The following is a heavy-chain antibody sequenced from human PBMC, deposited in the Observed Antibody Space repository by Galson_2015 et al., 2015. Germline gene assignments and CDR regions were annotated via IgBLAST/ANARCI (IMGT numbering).Heavy chain of an antibody. CDR3: ASHNVYCNGDSCYRGVGFDY. V-gene: IGHV3-7*01. CDR2: IRQDGSEN. CDR1: GFTFSTYW. Sequence: SLRLSCAASGFTFSTYWMSWVRQAPGKGLEWVASIRQDGSENYYVDSVRGRFTISRDNAKSSVYLQMYGLRAEDTAVYYCASHNVYCNGDSCYRGVGFDYWGQGTLVTVSS. D-gene: IGHD2-15*01. J-gene: IGHJ4*02.